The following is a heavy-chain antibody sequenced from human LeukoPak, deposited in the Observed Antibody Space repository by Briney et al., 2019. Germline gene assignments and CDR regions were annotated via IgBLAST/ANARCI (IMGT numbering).Heavy chain of an antibody. J-gene: IGHJ5*02. CDR3: ASITMVRGVNGWFDP. V-gene: IGHV3-21*01. D-gene: IGHD3-10*01. CDR2: ISSSSSYI. CDR1: GFTFSSYS. Sequence: GGSLRLSCAASGFTFSSYSMNWVRQAPGKGLEWVSSISSSSSYIYYADSVKCRFTITRDNAKNSLYLQMNSLRAEDTAVYYCASITMVRGVNGWFDPWGQGTLVTVSS.